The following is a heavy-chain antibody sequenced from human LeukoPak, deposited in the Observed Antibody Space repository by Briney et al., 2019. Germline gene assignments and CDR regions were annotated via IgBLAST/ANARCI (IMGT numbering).Heavy chain of an antibody. V-gene: IGHV1-69*13. CDR2: IIPIFGTA. J-gene: IGHJ5*02. D-gene: IGHD3-10*01. Sequence: SVKVSCKASGGTFSSYAISWVRQAPGQGLEWMGGIIPIFGTANYAQKFQGRVTITADESTSTAYMELSSLRSEDTAVYYCAREFKSRGITMVRGVMGWFDPWGQGTLVTVSS. CDR3: AREFKSRGITMVRGVMGWFDP. CDR1: GGTFSSYA.